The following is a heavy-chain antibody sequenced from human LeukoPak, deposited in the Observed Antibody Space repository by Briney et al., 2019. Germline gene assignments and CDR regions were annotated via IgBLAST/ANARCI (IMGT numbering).Heavy chain of an antibody. CDR1: GLTFTNYG. J-gene: IGHJ4*02. Sequence: GGSLRLSCAASGLTFTNYGMSWVRQAPGKGLEWVSAISGSGGSTYYADSVKGRFTISRDNSKNTLYLQMNSLRAEDTAVYYCAKDHSSGWYYFDYWGQGTLVTVSS. CDR3: AKDHSSGWYYFDY. V-gene: IGHV3-23*01. CDR2: ISGSGGST. D-gene: IGHD6-19*01.